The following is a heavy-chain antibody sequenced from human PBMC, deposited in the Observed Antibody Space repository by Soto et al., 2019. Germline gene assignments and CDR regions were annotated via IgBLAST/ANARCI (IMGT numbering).Heavy chain of an antibody. CDR1: GGTFSTYA. J-gene: IGHJ4*02. CDR2: IIPMFGTA. Sequence: QVQLVQSGAEVKKPESSVKVSCKAPGGTFSTYAISWVRQAPGQGLEWMGGIIPMFGTATYAQRFQDRVTITEDESTNTVYMELSRLRSEDAAVYFCASGIQRWLRRINNGYSGWGQGTLVTVSS. V-gene: IGHV1-69*12. CDR3: ASGIQRWLRRINNGYSG. D-gene: IGHD5-12*01.